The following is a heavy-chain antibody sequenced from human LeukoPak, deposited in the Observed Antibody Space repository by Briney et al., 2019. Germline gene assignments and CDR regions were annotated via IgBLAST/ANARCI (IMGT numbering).Heavy chain of an antibody. J-gene: IGHJ4*02. D-gene: IGHD2-2*01. CDR2: INHSGST. Sequence: PSETLSLTCAVYGGSFSGYYWNWIRQSPGKGLEWIGEINHSGSTNYNPSLKSRVTISVDTSKNQFSLNLSSVTAADTAVYYCARGPHTLRSRHFDYWGQGPWSPSPQ. CDR1: GGSFSGYY. V-gene: IGHV4-34*01. CDR3: ARGPHTLRSRHFDY.